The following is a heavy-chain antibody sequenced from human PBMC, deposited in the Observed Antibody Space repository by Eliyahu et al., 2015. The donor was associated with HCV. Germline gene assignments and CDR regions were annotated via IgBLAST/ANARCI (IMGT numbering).Heavy chain of an antibody. J-gene: IGHJ4*02. CDR1: GFXFSSYA. V-gene: IGHV3-23*01. Sequence: EVQLLESGGGLVQPGGSLRLSCAASGFXFSSYAMSWVRQAPGKGLGWVSGITERGGRPEYADSVKGRFTISRDNSKNMLYLQMNSLRAEDTAVYYCVKFVNYGGNSDYWGQGALVTVSP. CDR3: VKFVNYGGNSDY. CDR2: ITERGGRP. D-gene: IGHD4-23*01.